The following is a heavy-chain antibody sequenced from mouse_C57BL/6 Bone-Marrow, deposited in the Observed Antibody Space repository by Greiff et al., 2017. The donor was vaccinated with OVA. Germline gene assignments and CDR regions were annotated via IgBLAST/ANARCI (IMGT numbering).Heavy chain of an antibody. V-gene: IGHV5-9-1*02. D-gene: IGHD1-1*01. CDR3: TRDPPPNYYGSSYWYFDV. J-gene: IGHJ1*03. Sequence: EVNVVESGAGLVKPGGSLKLSCAASGFTFSSYAMSWVRQTPEKRLEWVAYISSGGDYIYYADTVKGRFTISRDNARNTLYLQMSSLKSEDTAMYYCTRDPPPNYYGSSYWYFDVWGTGTTVTVSS. CDR2: ISSGGDYI. CDR1: GFTFSSYA.